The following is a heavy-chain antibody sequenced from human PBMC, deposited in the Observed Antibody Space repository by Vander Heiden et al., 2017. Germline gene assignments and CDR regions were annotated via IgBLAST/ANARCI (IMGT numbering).Heavy chain of an antibody. CDR3: AKDMSFYGNY. J-gene: IGHJ4*02. V-gene: IGHV3-30*18. CDR1: GFTFSSYG. CDR2: ISYDGSNK. D-gene: IGHD3-10*01. Sequence: QVQPVESGGGVVQPGRSLRLSCAHSGFTFSSYGMHWVRQAPGKGLEWVAVISYDGSNKYYADSVKGRFTISRDNSKNTLYLQMNSLRAEDTAVYYCAKDMSFYGNYWGQGTLVTVSS.